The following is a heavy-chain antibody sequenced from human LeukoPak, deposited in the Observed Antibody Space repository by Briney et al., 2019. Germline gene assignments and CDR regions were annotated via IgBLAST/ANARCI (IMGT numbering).Heavy chain of an antibody. V-gene: IGHV4-34*01. J-gene: IGHJ4*02. D-gene: IGHD6-13*01. Sequence: SETLSLTCAVYGGSFSGYYWSWIRQPPGKGLEWIGEINHSGSTNYNPSLKSRVTISVDTSKNQFSLKLSSVTAADTAVYYCARGLLTSSSWPFDYWGQGTLVTVSS. CDR1: GGSFSGYY. CDR2: INHSGST. CDR3: ARGLLTSSSWPFDY.